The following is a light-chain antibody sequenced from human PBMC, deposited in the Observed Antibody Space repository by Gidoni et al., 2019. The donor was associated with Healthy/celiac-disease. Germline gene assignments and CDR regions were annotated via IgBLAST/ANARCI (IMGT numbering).Light chain of an antibody. V-gene: IGLV1-44*01. CDR2: RNN. J-gene: IGLJ2*01. CDR3: AAWDDSLNGPV. CDR1: SYNSGRNT. Sequence: QSVLTQPPSASGTPEQRVNIACSGSSYNSGRNTVDWYQQLPGTVPKLLIYRNNQRPSGVPDRFSCSTSGTSASLAIRGLQSEDEAIYYCAAWDDSLNGPVFGGGTKLTVL.